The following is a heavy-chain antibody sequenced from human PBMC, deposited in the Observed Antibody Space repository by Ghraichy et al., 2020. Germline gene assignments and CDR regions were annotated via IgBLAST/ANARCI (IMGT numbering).Heavy chain of an antibody. Sequence: ASVKVSCKASGYTFTGYYMHWVRQAPGQGLEWMGWINPNSGGANYAQKFQGWVTMTRDTSISTAYMELSRLRSDDTAVYYCARGTYSSSWEGYYGMDVWGQGTTVTVSS. CDR2: INPNSGGA. CDR3: ARGTYSSSWEGYYGMDV. CDR1: GYTFTGYY. V-gene: IGHV1-2*04. D-gene: IGHD6-13*01. J-gene: IGHJ6*02.